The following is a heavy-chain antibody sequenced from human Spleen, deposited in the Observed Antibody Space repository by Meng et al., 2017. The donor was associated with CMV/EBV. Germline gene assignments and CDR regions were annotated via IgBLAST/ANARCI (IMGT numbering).Heavy chain of an antibody. D-gene: IGHD3-10*01. CDR2: ISSSGTTI. Sequence: GESLKISCAAAGFTFSSYDMTWVRQAPGKGLEWISYISSSGTTIHNADSVKGRFTISRDNSKNSLYLQMNSLRAEDVGVYYCARDRLGDFYYYYGMNVWGQGTTVTVSS. V-gene: IGHV3-48*03. CDR3: ARDRLGDFYYYYGMNV. CDR1: GFTFSSYD. J-gene: IGHJ6*02.